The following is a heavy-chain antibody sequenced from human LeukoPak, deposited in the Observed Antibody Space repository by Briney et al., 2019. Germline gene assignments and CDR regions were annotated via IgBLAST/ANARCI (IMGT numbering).Heavy chain of an antibody. CDR2: IIPIFGTA. CDR1: GGTFSSYA. D-gene: IGHD5-18*01. J-gene: IGHJ3*02. CDR3: ASRGYSYGPGSAFDI. Sequence: SVKVSCKASGGTFSSYAISWVRQAPGQGLEWMGGIIPIFGTANYAQKFQGRVTITADESTSTAYMELSSLRSEDTAVYYCASRGYSYGPGSAFDIWGQGTMVAVSS. V-gene: IGHV1-69*01.